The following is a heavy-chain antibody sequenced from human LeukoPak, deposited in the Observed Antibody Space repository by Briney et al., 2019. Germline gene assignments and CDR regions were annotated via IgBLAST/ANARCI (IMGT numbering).Heavy chain of an antibody. CDR3: AKDFLEWLSHMDV. V-gene: IGHV3-23*01. Sequence: GGSLRLSCAASGIIFSSYAMSWVRQAPGKGLEWVSVISGSGGSTYYADSVKGRFTISRDNSKNTLYLQMNSLRAEDTAVYYCAKDFLEWLSHMDVWGKGATVTVSS. CDR2: ISGSGGST. D-gene: IGHD3-3*01. CDR1: GIIFSSYA. J-gene: IGHJ6*03.